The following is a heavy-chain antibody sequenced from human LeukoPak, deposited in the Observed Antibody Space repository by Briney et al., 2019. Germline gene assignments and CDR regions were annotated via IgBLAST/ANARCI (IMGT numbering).Heavy chain of an antibody. CDR3: ATSSVTTGIDFDC. V-gene: IGHV3-48*03. CDR1: GFTFSSYE. Sequence: PGGSLRLSCAASGFTFSSYEMNWVRQAPGKGLEWVSFINNSGRTKYYADSVKGRFTISRDNAKNSLYLQMNILRADDTAVYYCATSSVTTGIDFDCWGQGTLVTVSS. D-gene: IGHD4-17*01. CDR2: INNSGRTK. J-gene: IGHJ4*02.